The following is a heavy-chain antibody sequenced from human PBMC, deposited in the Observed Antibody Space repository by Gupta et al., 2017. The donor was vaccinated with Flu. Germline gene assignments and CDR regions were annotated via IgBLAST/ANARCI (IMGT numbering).Heavy chain of an antibody. Sequence: SGFTFDDYGMSWVRQAPGKGLEWVSGINWNGGSTGYADSVKGRFTISRDNAKNSLYLQMNSLRAEDTALYHWARVLRWGSVKAFDIWGHGPMVTVSS. D-gene: IGHD2-21*01. CDR3: ARVLRWGSVKAFDI. V-gene: IGHV3-20*01. CDR2: INWNGGST. J-gene: IGHJ3*02. CDR1: GFTFDDYG.